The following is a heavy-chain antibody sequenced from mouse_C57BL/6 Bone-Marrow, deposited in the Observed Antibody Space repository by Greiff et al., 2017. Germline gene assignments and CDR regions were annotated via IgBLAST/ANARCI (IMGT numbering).Heavy chain of an antibody. CDR2: IYPRSGNT. V-gene: IGHV1-81*01. D-gene: IGHD2-2*01. J-gene: IGHJ4*01. Sequence: QVQLQQSGAELARPGASVKLSCKASGYTFTSYGISWVKQRTGQGLEWIGEIYPRSGNTYYNEKFKGKATLTADKSSSTAYMELRSLTSEDSAVYVCAREGSGYDVYAMDYWGQGTSVTVSS. CDR3: AREGSGYDVYAMDY. CDR1: GYTFTSYG.